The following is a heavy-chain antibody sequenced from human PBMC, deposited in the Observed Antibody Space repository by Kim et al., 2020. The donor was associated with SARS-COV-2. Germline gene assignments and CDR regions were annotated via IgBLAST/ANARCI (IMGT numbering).Heavy chain of an antibody. CDR2: ISASDNSP. J-gene: IGHJ3*02. CDR3: PNSRQNRCCTPTNGFDI. Sequence: GGSLRLSCAASGFTFSTYTMSWVRQAPGKGLEWVSSISASDNSPYYADGVKGRFTVSRDNSRNMLYLQMNGRRAEDTAEYYCPNSRQNRCCTPTNGFDI. CDR1: GFTFSTYT. V-gene: IGHV3-23*01. D-gene: IGHD2-8*01.